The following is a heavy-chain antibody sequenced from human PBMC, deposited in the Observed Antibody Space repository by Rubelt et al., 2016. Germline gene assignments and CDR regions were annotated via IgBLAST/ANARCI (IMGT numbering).Heavy chain of an antibody. D-gene: IGHD5-18*01. Sequence: QLQLQESGPGLVKPSETLSLTCTVSGASISSRSYFWGWIRQPPGKGLEWIGSTQYSGSTYYNAVLKSRATISVETSKNQCSRKLSSGTAADTAVYYCARHPTALDIYYFDYWGQGTLVTVSS. CDR3: ARHPTALDIYYFDY. CDR2: TQYSGST. V-gene: IGHV4-39*01. CDR1: GASISSRSYF. J-gene: IGHJ4*02.